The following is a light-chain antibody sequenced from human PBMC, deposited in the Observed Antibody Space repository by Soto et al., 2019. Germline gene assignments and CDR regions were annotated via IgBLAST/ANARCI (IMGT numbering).Light chain of an antibody. CDR2: EVT. CDR3: CSYAVSSTDV. J-gene: IGLJ1*01. CDR1: SSDVGSYNL. Sequence: QSVMTHPASGSGSTGQSITISCPSNSSDVGSYNLVSWYQQPPGKAPKLVIYEVTTRPSGVSNRFSGSNSVNTASLTISVLLADDEADYYCCSYAVSSTDVCGTGTQVTVL. V-gene: IGLV2-23*02.